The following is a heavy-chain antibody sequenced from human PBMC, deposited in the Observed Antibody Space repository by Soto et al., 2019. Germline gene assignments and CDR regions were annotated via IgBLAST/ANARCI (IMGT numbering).Heavy chain of an antibody. J-gene: IGHJ3*02. CDR3: ARAGNTMIVVALDAFDI. CDR2: ISSSSNSI. CDR1: GFTFSSYS. V-gene: IGHV3-48*01. Sequence: GGSLRLSCAASGFTFSSYSMNWVRQAPGKGLEWVSYISSSSNSIYYADSVKGRFTISRDNAKNSLHLQMNSLRAEDTAVYYCARAGNTMIVVALDAFDIWGQGTMVTVSS. D-gene: IGHD3-22*01.